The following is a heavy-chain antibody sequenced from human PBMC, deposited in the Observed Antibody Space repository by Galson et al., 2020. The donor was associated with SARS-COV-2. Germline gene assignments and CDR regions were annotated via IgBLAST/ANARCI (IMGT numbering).Heavy chain of an antibody. Sequence: GGSLRLSCEASGFSFSTYAMNWVRQTPEKGLEWVSAISGSGGSTEYADSVKGRFTISRDNSRNTVFLQMNRLRVEDTAMYYCAKEGADSSAWYRYFQFWGQGTLVTVSS. V-gene: IGHV3-23*01. CDR3: AKEGADSSAWYRYFQF. D-gene: IGHD6-13*01. CDR1: GFSFSTYA. J-gene: IGHJ1*01. CDR2: ISGSGGST.